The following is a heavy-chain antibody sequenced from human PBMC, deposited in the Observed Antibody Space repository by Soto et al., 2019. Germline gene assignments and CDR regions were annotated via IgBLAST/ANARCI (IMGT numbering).Heavy chain of an antibody. D-gene: IGHD3-22*01. CDR1: GGTFSSYA. CDR3: ATRVTMIDDP. V-gene: IGHV1-69*13. J-gene: IGHJ5*02. CDR2: IIPIIGTA. Sequence: SVKVSCKASGGTFSSYAISWVRQAPGQGLEWMGGIIPIIGTANYAQKFQGRVTITADESTSTAYMELSSLRSEDTAVYYCATRVTMIDDPWGQGTLVTVPS.